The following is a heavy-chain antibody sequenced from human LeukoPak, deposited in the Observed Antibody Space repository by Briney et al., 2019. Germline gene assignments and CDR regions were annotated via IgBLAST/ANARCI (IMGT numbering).Heavy chain of an antibody. CDR1: GYTFTSYG. Sequence: VASVKVSCKASGYTFTSYGISWVRQAPGQGLEWMGWISAYNGNTNYAQKLQGTVTMTTDTSTSTAYMELRSLRSDDTAVYYCARDYKITFGGVIYYWGQGTLVTVSS. J-gene: IGHJ4*02. CDR2: ISAYNGNT. CDR3: ARDYKITFGGVIYY. V-gene: IGHV1-18*01. D-gene: IGHD3-16*02.